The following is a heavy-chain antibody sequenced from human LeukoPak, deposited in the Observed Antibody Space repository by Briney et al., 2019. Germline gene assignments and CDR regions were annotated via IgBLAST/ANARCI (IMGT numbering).Heavy chain of an antibody. CDR1: GFTFSSYW. CDR2: IKTDGSEK. Sequence: GGSLRLSCAASGFTFSSYWMTWVRQAPGKGLEWVANIKTDGSEKYYVDSVKGRFAISRDNAKNPLFLQMNSLRAEDTALYYCARHGVYCFDCWGQGTLVTVSS. D-gene: IGHD3-10*01. V-gene: IGHV3-7*01. J-gene: IGHJ4*02. CDR3: ARHGVYCFDC.